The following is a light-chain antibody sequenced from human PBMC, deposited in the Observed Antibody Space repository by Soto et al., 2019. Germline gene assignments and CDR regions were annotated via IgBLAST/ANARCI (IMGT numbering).Light chain of an antibody. J-gene: IGLJ3*02. CDR3: CSFAGSYTWV. CDR1: SSDLGGYNF. CDR2: DVS. V-gene: IGLV2-11*01. Sequence: QSVLTQPRSVSGSPGQSLTISCTGTSSDLGGYNFVSWYQQHPGKAPKLMIFDVSARPSGVPDRFSGSKSGNTASLTISGLQAEDEADYYCCSFAGSYTWVFGGGTQLTVL.